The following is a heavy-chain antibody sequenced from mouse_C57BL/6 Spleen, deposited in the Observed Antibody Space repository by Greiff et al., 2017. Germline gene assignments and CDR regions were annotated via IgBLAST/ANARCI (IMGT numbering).Heavy chain of an antibody. CDR2: ISSGSSTI. CDR3: ARRTIYYDYDEGLYAMDY. D-gene: IGHD2-4*01. Sequence: EVQRVESGGGLVKPGGSLKLSCAASGFTFSDYGMHWVRQAPEKGLEWVAYISSGSSTIYYADTVKGRFTISRDNAKNTLFLQMASLRSEDTAMYYGARRTIYYDYDEGLYAMDYWGQGTSVTVSS. V-gene: IGHV5-17*01. CDR1: GFTFSDYG. J-gene: IGHJ4*01.